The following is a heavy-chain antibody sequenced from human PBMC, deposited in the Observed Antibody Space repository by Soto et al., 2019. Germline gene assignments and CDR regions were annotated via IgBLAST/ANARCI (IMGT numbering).Heavy chain of an antibody. V-gene: IGHV3-23*01. Sequence: RLSCAASGFTFSSYAMSWVRQAPVKGLEWVSAISGSGGSTYYADSVKGRFTISRDNSKNTLYLQMNSLRAEDTAVYYCAKGSAMIVRGGYFDYWGQGTLVTVSS. D-gene: IGHD3-22*01. CDR2: ISGSGGST. CDR3: AKGSAMIVRGGYFDY. CDR1: GFTFSSYA. J-gene: IGHJ4*02.